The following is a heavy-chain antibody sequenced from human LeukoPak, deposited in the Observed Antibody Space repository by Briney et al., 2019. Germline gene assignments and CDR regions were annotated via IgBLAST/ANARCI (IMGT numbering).Heavy chain of an antibody. CDR3: ARDRSGYSYDSFDY. CDR1: GYTFTSYT. CDR2: INAGNGNT. V-gene: IGHV1-3*01. D-gene: IGHD3-3*01. J-gene: IGHJ4*02. Sequence: ASVNVSCKASGYTFTSYTLHWVRQDPGQRLEWMGWINAGNGNTKYSQKFQGRVTITRDTSASTAYMELSSLRSEDTAVYYCARDRSGYSYDSFDYWGQGTLVTVSS.